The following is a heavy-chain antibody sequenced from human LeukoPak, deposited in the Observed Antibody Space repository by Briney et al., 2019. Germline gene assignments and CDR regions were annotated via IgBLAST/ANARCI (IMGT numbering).Heavy chain of an antibody. J-gene: IGHJ3*02. CDR3: ARGGSSWSSDAFDI. CDR1: GYTFSSYD. D-gene: IGHD6-13*01. CDR2: ISAFNGNT. V-gene: IGHV1-18*01. Sequence: ASVKVSCKASGYTFSSYDISWVRQAPGQGLEWMGWISAFNGNTNYAQKFQGRVTMTRDMSTSTVYMELSSLRSDDTAVYYCARGGSSWSSDAFDIWGQGTMVTVSS.